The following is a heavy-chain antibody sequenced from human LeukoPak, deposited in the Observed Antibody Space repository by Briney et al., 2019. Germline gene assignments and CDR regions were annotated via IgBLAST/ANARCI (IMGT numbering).Heavy chain of an antibody. D-gene: IGHD3-22*01. J-gene: IGHJ3*02. Sequence: SETLSLTRTVSGASISSSSYYWGWIRQPPGKGLEWFGRIYYSGSTYYNPSLKSRVTISVETSKNLCSLKLSSVTAADTAVYYCARHVMNYYDSSGYYLDAFDIWGQGTMVTVSS. CDR2: IYYSGST. CDR1: GASISSSSYY. CDR3: ARHVMNYYDSSGYYLDAFDI. V-gene: IGHV4-39*01.